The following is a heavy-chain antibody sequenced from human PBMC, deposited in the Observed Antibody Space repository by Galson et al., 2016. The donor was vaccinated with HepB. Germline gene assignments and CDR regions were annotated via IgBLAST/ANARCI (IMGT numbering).Heavy chain of an antibody. CDR1: GYIFTNYA. J-gene: IGHJ5*02. CDR3: ARDRDYSARSGYYRCWLDP. Sequence: SVKVSCKASGYIFTNYAISWVRQAPGQGLEWMGWISADNVNTNYAQEIQGRVTMTTDTSTTTAYMELRSLKADDTAVYYCARDRDYSARSGYYRCWLDPWGQGTLVTVSS. V-gene: IGHV1-18*01. CDR2: ISADNVNT. D-gene: IGHD3-22*01.